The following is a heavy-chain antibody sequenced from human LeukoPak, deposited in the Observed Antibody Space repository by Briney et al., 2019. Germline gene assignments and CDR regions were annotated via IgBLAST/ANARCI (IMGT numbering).Heavy chain of an antibody. CDR2: ISWNSGSI. D-gene: IGHD3-22*01. CDR3: AKDMGWYYYDSSGSKGFDC. Sequence: QPGGSLRLSCAASGFTFDDYAMHWVRQAPGKGLEWVSGISWNSGSIGYADSVKGRFTISRDNAKNSLYLQMNSLRAEDTALYYCAKDMGWYYYDSSGSKGFDCWGQGTLVTVSS. J-gene: IGHJ4*02. CDR1: GFTFDDYA. V-gene: IGHV3-9*01.